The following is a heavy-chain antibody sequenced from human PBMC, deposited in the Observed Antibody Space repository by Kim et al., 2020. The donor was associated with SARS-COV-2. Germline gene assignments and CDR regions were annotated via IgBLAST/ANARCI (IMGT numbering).Heavy chain of an antibody. CDR3: AVQYSSSWHLRGEGGIDY. D-gene: IGHD6-13*01. CDR2: IYYSGST. V-gene: IGHV4-39*01. J-gene: IGHJ4*02. CDR1: GGSISSSSYY. Sequence: SETLSLTCTVSGGSISSSSYYWGWIRQPPGKGLEWIGSIYYSGSTYYNPSLKSRVTISVDTSKNQFSLKLSSVTAADTAVYYCAVQYSSSWHLRGEGGIDYWGQGTLVTVSS.